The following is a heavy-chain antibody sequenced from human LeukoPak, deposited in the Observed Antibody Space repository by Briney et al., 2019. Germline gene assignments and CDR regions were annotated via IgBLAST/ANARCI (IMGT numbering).Heavy chain of an antibody. V-gene: IGHV3-30*02. J-gene: IGHJ3*01. Sequence: SGGSLRLSCAASGFTFSDYNMHWVRQAPGKGLEWVAFIQHDGSNKYYVDSVKGRFTISRDKSKNTLYLQMNSLRAEDTAVYYCARSGWTTVTTVWGQGTMVTVSS. D-gene: IGHD4-17*01. CDR3: ARSGWTTVTTV. CDR1: GFTFSDYN. CDR2: IQHDGSNK.